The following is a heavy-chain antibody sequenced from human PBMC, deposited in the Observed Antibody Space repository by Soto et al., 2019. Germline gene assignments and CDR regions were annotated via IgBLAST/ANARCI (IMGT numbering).Heavy chain of an antibody. Sequence: PGGSLRLSCAASGFTFSSYSMNWVRQAPGKGLEWVSYISSSSSTIYHADSVKGRLTISRDNAKNSLYLQMNSLRAEDTAVYYCARVDRKTMVWGWDYYYGMDVWGQGTTVTVSS. D-gene: IGHD3-10*01. CDR2: ISSSSSTI. J-gene: IGHJ6*02. V-gene: IGHV3-48*01. CDR1: GFTFSSYS. CDR3: ARVDRKTMVWGWDYYYGMDV.